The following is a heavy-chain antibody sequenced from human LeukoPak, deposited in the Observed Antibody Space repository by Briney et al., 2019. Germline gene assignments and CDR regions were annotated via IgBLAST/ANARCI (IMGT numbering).Heavy chain of an antibody. D-gene: IGHD1-26*01. J-gene: IGHJ4*02. CDR2: ISYDGSNK. CDR3: AKDRLGAMMYFDF. Sequence: GGSLRLSCAASGFTFSSYGMHWVRQAPGKGLEWVAVISYDGSNKYYADSVKGRFTISRDNSKNTLYLQMNSLRAEDTAVYYCAKDRLGAMMYFDFWGQGTLVTVSS. V-gene: IGHV3-30*18. CDR1: GFTFSSYG.